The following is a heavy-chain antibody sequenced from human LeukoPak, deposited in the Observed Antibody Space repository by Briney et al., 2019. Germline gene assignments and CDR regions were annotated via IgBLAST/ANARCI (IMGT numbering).Heavy chain of an antibody. CDR2: INPDGTST. J-gene: IGHJ4*02. V-gene: IGHV3-74*01. CDR3: VRATAVAFDI. Sequence: TGGSLRLSCAASGYNFNIYWIHCVRHAPGKGLVWVSRINPDGTSTSHADSVRGRFTISRDNTKNTLYLHMSSLGVEDTAIYYFVRATAVAFDIWSQGALVTVSS. CDR1: GYNFNIYW. D-gene: IGHD4-23*01.